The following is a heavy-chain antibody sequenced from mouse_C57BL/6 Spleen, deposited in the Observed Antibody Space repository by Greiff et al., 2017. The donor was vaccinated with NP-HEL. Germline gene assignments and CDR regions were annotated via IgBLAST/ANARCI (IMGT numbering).Heavy chain of an antibody. D-gene: IGHD4-1*01. CDR2: ISSGGDYI. V-gene: IGHV5-9-1*02. CDR3: TRNRGRTGTAWFAY. J-gene: IGHJ3*01. Sequence: EVKLEESGEGLVKPGGSLKLSCAASGFTFSSYAMSWVRQTPEKRLEWVAYISSGGDYIYYADTVKGRFTISRDNARNTMYLQMSSLKSEDTAMYYCTRNRGRTGTAWFAYWGQGTLVTVSA. CDR1: GFTFSSYA.